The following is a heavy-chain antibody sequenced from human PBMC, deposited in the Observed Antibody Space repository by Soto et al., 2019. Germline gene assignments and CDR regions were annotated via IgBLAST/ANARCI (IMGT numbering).Heavy chain of an antibody. CDR2: ISYDGSNK. CDR1: GFTFSSYG. D-gene: IGHD2-15*01. V-gene: IGHV3-30*18. J-gene: IGHJ4*01. Sequence: PGGSLRLSCAASGFTFSSYGMHWVRQAPGKGLEWVAVISYDGSNKYYADSVKGRFTISRDNSKNTLYLLMNSLRAEDTATYYCTKARCSGNPCYVPDYWGHGTLVTVSS. CDR3: TKARCSGNPCYVPDY.